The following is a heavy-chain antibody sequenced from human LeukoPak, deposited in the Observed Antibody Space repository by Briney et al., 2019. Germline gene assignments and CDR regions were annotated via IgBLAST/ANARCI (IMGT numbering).Heavy chain of an antibody. CDR3: ASGITIFGVPTGVDY. CDR2: ISAYNGNT. Sequence: GASVKVSCKASGYTFTSYGISWVRQAPGQGLEWMGWISAYNGNTNYAQKLQGRVTMTTDTSTSTAYMELRSLRSEDTAVYYCASGITIFGVPTGVDYWGQGTLVTVSS. CDR1: GYTFTSYG. V-gene: IGHV1-18*01. J-gene: IGHJ4*02. D-gene: IGHD3-3*01.